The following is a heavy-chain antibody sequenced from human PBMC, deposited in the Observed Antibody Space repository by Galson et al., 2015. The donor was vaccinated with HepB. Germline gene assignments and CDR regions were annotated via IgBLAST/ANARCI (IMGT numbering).Heavy chain of an antibody. V-gene: IGHV3-48*01. CDR2: ISGTSNTI. Sequence: SLRLSCAASGFAFSSYYMNWVRQAPGKGLEWVSFISGTSNTIYYADSVKGRFTISRDNAKNSLFLQMNGLRAEDTAVYYCARDQSLPEAYPIFDYWGQGTVVTVSS. CDR3: ARDQSLPEAYPIFDY. D-gene: IGHD2-2*01. CDR1: GFAFSSYY. J-gene: IGHJ4*02.